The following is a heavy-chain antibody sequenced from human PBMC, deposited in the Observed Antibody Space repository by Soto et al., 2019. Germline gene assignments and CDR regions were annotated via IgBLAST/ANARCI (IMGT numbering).Heavy chain of an antibody. J-gene: IGHJ6*01. V-gene: IGHV3-33*01. D-gene: IGHD3-3*01. CDR1: GVTFSSFG. Sequence: QVQVVESGGVVVQPGRSLRLSCAASGVTFSSFGMHWVRQAPGKGLEWVSLIWYDGSKKSYGDSVKGRFTISSDNSRNTVHLPGYSLSAEDTEVYYCARVASYYSSWSVYYRSRNGVDVWCQGNTVTVPS. CDR2: IWYDGSKK. CDR3: ARVASYYSSWSVYYRSRNGVDV.